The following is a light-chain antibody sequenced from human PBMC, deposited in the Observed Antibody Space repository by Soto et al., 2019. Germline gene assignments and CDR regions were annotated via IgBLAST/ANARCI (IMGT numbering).Light chain of an antibody. CDR1: QTFSSRI. Sequence: IVLTQSPGNLSLSPEERATLSCRASQTFSSRILARYPNNPGQAPRLLTFGASSRATGMPDRVSGSGSGTDFTLSISRVETEGLAVYYSQEYVRSPPVTFGQG. CDR3: QEYVRSPPVT. J-gene: IGKJ1*01. CDR2: GAS. V-gene: IGKV3-20*01.